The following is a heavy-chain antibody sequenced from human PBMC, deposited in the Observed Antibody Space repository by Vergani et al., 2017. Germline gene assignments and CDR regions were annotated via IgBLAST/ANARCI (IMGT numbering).Heavy chain of an antibody. Sequence: EVQLVESGGGLVQPGGSLRLSCAASGFTFSSYEMNWVRQAPGKGLEWVSYISSSGSTIYYADSVKGRFTIARDNAKNALYLQMNSLRAEDPAVYYCARGNEGAKVVVIAAGTDGMDFWGQGTMVTVSS. V-gene: IGHV3-48*03. J-gene: IGHJ6*02. D-gene: IGHD3-22*01. CDR2: ISSSGSTI. CDR3: ARGNEGAKVVVIAAGTDGMDF. CDR1: GFTFSSYE.